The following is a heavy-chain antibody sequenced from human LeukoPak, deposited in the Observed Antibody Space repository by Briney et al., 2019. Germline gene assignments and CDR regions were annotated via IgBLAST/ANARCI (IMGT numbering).Heavy chain of an antibody. Sequence: PSETLSLTCTVSGGSISSSSYYWGWIRQPPGKGLEWIGSIYYSGSTYYNPSLKSRVTISVDTSKNQFSLKLSSVTAADTAVYYCARNLLWFGESPVGYWGQGTLVTVSS. CDR2: IYYSGST. D-gene: IGHD3-10*01. V-gene: IGHV4-39*01. CDR3: ARNLLWFGESPVGY. J-gene: IGHJ4*02. CDR1: GGSISSSSYY.